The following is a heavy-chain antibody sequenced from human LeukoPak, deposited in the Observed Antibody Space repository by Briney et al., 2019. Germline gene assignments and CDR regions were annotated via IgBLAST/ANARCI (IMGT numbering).Heavy chain of an antibody. D-gene: IGHD3-22*01. CDR1: GYTFTSYG. CDR2: ISAYNGNT. Sequence: ASVKVSCKASGYTFTSYGISWVRQAPGQGLEWMGWISAYNGNTNYAQKLQGRVTMTTDTSTSTAYMELRSLRSDDTAVYYCARGDYYDSSGPQPDYWGQGTLVTVSS. V-gene: IGHV1-18*01. CDR3: ARGDYYDSSGPQPDY. J-gene: IGHJ4*02.